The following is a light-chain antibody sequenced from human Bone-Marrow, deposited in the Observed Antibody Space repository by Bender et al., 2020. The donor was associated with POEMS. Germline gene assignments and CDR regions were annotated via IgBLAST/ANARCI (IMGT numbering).Light chain of an antibody. CDR2: DAT. CDR1: SNYNL. J-gene: IGLJ3*02. V-gene: IGLV2-23*01. CDR3: CSSGDSRSWV. Sequence: QSALTQPASVSGSPGQSVTISCTGTSNYNLVSWYHQHPDKPPKLLISDATKRPSGVSDRFSGSKSGNTASLTISGLQADDEADYYCCSSGDSRSWVFGGGTKLTVL.